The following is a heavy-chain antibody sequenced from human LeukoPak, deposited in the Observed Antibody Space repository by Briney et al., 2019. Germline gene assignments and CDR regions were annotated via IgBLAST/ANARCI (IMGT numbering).Heavy chain of an antibody. J-gene: IGHJ4*02. CDR3: ARGGSSGYYPDN. V-gene: IGHV4-59*01. CDR2: IYNAWST. D-gene: IGHD3-22*01. CDR1: GGFISGYY. Sequence: SETLSLTCTVSGGFISGYYWSWIRQPPGKGLEWIGYIYNAWSTNYNPSLRSRVTISADTSKNHISLNLSSVTAADTALYFCARGGSSGYYPDNWGQGTLVTVSS.